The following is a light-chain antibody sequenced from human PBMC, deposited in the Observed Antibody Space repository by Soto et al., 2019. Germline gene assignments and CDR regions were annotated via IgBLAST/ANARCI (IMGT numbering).Light chain of an antibody. Sequence: DIQLTQSPSFLSASVGDRVTITCRASQGIGSLLAWYRQKPGKAPKLLIHTASTLQSGVPSRFSGSGSGTEFALTISSLQPEDFATYYCQHRHSYPITFGQGTRLEIK. CDR3: QHRHSYPIT. CDR2: TAS. V-gene: IGKV1-9*01. J-gene: IGKJ5*01. CDR1: QGIGSL.